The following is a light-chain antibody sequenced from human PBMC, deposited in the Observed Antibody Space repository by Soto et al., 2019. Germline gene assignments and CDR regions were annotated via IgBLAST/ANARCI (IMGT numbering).Light chain of an antibody. V-gene: IGKV3-20*01. CDR3: HQYGTSPPNT. Sequence: EIVLTQSPGTLSLSPGERATLSCRASQSVSSNYLAWYQQKPGQAPRLLIYGASSRATDIPDRFSGSGSGTDFTLIISRLEPEDFAVYYCHQYGTSPPNTFCQGTKLEIK. J-gene: IGKJ2*01. CDR2: GAS. CDR1: QSVSSNY.